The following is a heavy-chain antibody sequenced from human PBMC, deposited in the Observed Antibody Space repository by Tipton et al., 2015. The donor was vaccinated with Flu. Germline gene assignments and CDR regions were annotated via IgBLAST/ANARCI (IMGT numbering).Heavy chain of an antibody. J-gene: IGHJ4*02. CDR2: IYYSGST. CDR3: ARVFPYGGELDY. CDR1: GGSISSSSYY. D-gene: IGHD4-23*01. V-gene: IGHV4-61*01. Sequence: TLSLTCTVSGGSISSSSYYWSWIRQPPGKGLEWIGYIYYSGSTNYNPSLKSRVTISVDTSKNQFSLKLSSVTAADTAVYYCARVFPYGGELDYWGQGTLVTVSS.